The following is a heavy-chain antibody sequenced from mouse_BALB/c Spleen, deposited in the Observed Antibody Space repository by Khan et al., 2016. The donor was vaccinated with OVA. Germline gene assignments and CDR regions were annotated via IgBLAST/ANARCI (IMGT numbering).Heavy chain of an antibody. CDR3: ARDGGDYFAY. Sequence: QIQLVQSGPELMKPGESVKISCKASGYTFTDYSMHWVKQAPGKGLKWMGGINTETGDPTYNDDFKGRVAFSLETSASTAYLQINNLKNEDTATYFCARDGGDYFAYWGQGTTLTVSS. CDR1: GYTFTDYS. J-gene: IGHJ2*01. CDR2: INTETGDP. D-gene: IGHD2-3*01. V-gene: IGHV9-2-1*01.